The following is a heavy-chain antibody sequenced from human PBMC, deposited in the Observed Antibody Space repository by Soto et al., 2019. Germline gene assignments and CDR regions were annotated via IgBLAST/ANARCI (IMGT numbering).Heavy chain of an antibody. J-gene: IGHJ4*02. V-gene: IGHV3-74*01. CDR2: INSDGSST. Sequence: GGSLRLSCAASGFTFSSYWMHWVRQAPWKGLVWVSRINSDGSSTSYADSVKGRFTISRDNAKNTLYLQMNSLRAEDTAVYYCARSYTIFGVVIDPSFDYWGQGTLVTVSS. CDR3: ARSYTIFGVVIDPSFDY. CDR1: GFTFSSYW. D-gene: IGHD3-3*01.